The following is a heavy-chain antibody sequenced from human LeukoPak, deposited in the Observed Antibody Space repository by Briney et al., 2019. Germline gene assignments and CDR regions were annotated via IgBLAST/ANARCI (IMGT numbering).Heavy chain of an antibody. J-gene: IGHJ4*02. Sequence: SCKASGYTFTSYGMHWVRQAPGKGLEWVAVISYDGSNKYYADSVKGRFTISRDNSKNTLYLQMNSLRAEDTAVYYCAKDLTVAGTGFDYWGQGTLVTVSS. D-gene: IGHD6-19*01. V-gene: IGHV3-30*18. CDR2: ISYDGSNK. CDR3: AKDLTVAGTGFDY. CDR1: GYTFTSYG.